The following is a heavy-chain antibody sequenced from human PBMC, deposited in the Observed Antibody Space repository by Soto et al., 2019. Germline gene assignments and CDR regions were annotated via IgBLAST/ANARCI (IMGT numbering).Heavy chain of an antibody. CDR1: DLSGASDSD. J-gene: IGHJ4*02. Sequence: PSETLSVTCTVSDLSGASDSDWSWIRQAPGKGLEWIGYAYYRGGTRYNPSLKSRLTISVDTSKNQFSLSLSSVTPTDTAVYSFARDLGQGNPPAHTFFAFWGQGSLVPVSS. D-gene: IGHD3-16*01. V-gene: IGHV4-61*01. CDR3: ARDLGQGNPPAHTFFAF. CDR2: AYYRGGT.